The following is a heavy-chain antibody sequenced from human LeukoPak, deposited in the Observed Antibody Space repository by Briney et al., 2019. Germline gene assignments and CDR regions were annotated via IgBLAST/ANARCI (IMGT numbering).Heavy chain of an antibody. V-gene: IGHV3-33*01. Sequence: VGSLRLSCAASGFTFSSYGMHWVRQAPGKGLEWVAVIWSDGSNKYYADSVKGRFTISRDNSKNTLYLQMNSLRAEDTAVYYCAREMATTYFDYWGQGTLVTVSS. CDR2: IWSDGSNK. CDR3: AREMATTYFDY. J-gene: IGHJ4*02. D-gene: IGHD5-24*01. CDR1: GFTFSSYG.